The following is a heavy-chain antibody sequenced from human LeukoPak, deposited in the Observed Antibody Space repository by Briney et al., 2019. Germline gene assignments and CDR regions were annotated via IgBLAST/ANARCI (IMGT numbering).Heavy chain of an antibody. Sequence: GASVKVSCKASGYTFTTYDINWVRQATGQGLEWMGWMNPNSGNTGYAQNFQGRVTTTRNTSITTAYMELSSLRSEDTAVYYCARGRGSGHKENWFDPWGQGTLVTVSS. CDR2: MNPNSGNT. D-gene: IGHD6-19*01. J-gene: IGHJ5*02. V-gene: IGHV1-8*01. CDR1: GYTFTTYD. CDR3: ARGRGSGHKENWFDP.